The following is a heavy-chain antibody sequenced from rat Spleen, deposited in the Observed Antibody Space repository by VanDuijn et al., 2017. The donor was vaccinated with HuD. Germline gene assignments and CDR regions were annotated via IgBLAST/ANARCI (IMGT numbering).Heavy chain of an antibody. Sequence: EVQLVESGGGLVQPGRSLKLSCAASGFTFSDYGMPWVRQAPPKGLEWVSTISYDGRNTYHRDSVKGRFTIPRDNAKSTLYLQMDSLRSEETATYFCASHGNSGDYFDYWGQGVMVTVSS. V-gene: IGHV5-29*01. CDR2: ISYDGRNT. D-gene: IGHD1-1*01. CDR1: GFTFSDYG. CDR3: ASHGNSGDYFDY. J-gene: IGHJ2*01.